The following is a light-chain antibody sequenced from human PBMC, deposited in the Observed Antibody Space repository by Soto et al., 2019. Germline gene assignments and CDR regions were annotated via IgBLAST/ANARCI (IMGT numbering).Light chain of an antibody. Sequence: EIVMTQSPATLSVSPGERATLSCRASQSVSSNLAWYQQKPGQAPRLLIYGASTRDNGVPARFSGSGSETEFTLTISSLQSEDSAVYYCQQHNSWPPYTFGQGTKLEIK. CDR2: GAS. V-gene: IGKV3-15*01. CDR1: QSVSSN. CDR3: QQHNSWPPYT. J-gene: IGKJ2*01.